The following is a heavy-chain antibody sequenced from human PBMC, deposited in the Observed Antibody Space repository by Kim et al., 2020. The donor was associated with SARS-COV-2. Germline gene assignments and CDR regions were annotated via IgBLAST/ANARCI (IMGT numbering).Heavy chain of an antibody. Sequence: GGSLRLSCAASGFTFSSYGMHWVRQAPGKGLEWVAVISYDGSNKYYADSVKGRFTISRDNSKNTLYLQMNSLRAEDTAVYYCAKDGQWLLSGDAFDIWG. D-gene: IGHD3-3*01. V-gene: IGHV3-30*18. CDR2: ISYDGSNK. CDR3: AKDGQWLLSGDAFDI. CDR1: GFTFSSYG. J-gene: IGHJ3*02.